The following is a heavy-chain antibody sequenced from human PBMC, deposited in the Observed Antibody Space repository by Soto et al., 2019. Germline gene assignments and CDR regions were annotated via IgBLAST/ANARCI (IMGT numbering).Heavy chain of an antibody. V-gene: IGHV5-51*01. CDR1: GYSFTSYW. J-gene: IGHJ6*02. CDR2: IYPVDSYT. Sequence: PGESLKISCKGSGYSFTSYWIGWVRQMPGKGLEWMGIIYPVDSYTRYSPSFQGQVTISADKSISTAYLQWSSLKASDTAMYYCARTSAAGKYYYGMDVWGQGTTVTVSS. CDR3: ARTSAAGKYYYGMDV. D-gene: IGHD6-13*01.